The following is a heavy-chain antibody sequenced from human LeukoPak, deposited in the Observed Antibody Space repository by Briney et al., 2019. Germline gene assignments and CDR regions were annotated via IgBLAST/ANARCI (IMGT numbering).Heavy chain of an antibody. J-gene: IGHJ4*02. V-gene: IGHV3-7*05. CDR2: IKEDGSER. CDR3: ARDRGVVGNYDY. Sequence: GGSLRLSCAASGFTFSTYWMSWVRQAPGKGLEWVANIKEDGSERYHVDSVKGRFTISRDNARNSLYLQMNSLRADDTAVYYCARDRGVVGNYDYWGQGTLVTVSS. CDR1: GFTFSTYW. D-gene: IGHD1-26*01.